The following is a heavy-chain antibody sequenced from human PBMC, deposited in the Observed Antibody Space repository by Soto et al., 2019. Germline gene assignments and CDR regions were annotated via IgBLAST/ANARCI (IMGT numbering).Heavy chain of an antibody. Sequence: PAGSLRLSCAASGFTFSSYAMHWVRQAPGKGLEWVAVISYDGSNKYYADSVKGRFTISRDNSKNTLYLQMNSLRAEDTAVYYCARDGYYYDSSGYLDYWGQGTLVTVSS. J-gene: IGHJ4*02. CDR2: ISYDGSNK. D-gene: IGHD3-22*01. V-gene: IGHV3-30-3*01. CDR3: ARDGYYYDSSGYLDY. CDR1: GFTFSSYA.